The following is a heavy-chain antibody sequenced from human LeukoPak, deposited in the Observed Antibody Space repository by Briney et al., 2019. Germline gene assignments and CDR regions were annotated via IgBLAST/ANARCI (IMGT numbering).Heavy chain of an antibody. D-gene: IGHD6-19*01. V-gene: IGHV3-74*01. CDR2: ISSDGSST. J-gene: IGHJ4*02. CDR1: GFTFSSYW. Sequence: GGSLRLSCAASGFTFSSYWMHWVRQVPGKGLVWVSRISSDGSSTTYADSVKGRFTISRDNAKSTLYLQMNSLRAEDTAVYYCAPTRYSSGWPFDYWGQGTLVTVSS. CDR3: APTRYSSGWPFDY.